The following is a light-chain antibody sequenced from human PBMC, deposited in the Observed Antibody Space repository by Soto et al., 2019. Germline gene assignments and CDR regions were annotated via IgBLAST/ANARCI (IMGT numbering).Light chain of an antibody. V-gene: IGKV1-39*01. CDR1: QSISNF. J-gene: IGKJ1*01. CDR3: QQSYNFPRT. CDR2: SAS. Sequence: DIQLTQSPSSLSASVGDRVTITCRASQSISNFLNWYQQKPGQAPKLLISSASNVQSGVPSRFSGRGSGTEFTLTIRGLPPEDPEPSRCQQSYNFPRTFGQGTKV.